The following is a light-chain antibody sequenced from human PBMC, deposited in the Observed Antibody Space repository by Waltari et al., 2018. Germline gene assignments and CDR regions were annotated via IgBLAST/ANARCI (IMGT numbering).Light chain of an antibody. J-gene: IGKJ5*01. CDR1: QSVNNY. CDR3: QQRRSWPIT. CDR2: DAS. V-gene: IGKV3-11*01. Sequence: EIVLTQSPATLSLSPGERVTLSCRASQSVNNYLAWYQQIPGQAPRLLIYDASNRATGIPARFSGSGSGTDLTLTISSLEPEDFAVYYCQQRRSWPITFGQGTRLEIK.